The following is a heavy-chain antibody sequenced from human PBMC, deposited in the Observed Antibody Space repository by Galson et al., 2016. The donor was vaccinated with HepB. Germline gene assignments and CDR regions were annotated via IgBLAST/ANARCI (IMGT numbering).Heavy chain of an antibody. CDR1: GFNFNTYG. CDR3: ARVFGGYADF. J-gene: IGHJ4*02. Sequence: SLRLSCAASGFNFNTYGIHWVRQAPGKGLEWVSDISGSGGTPYHADSVKGRFTISRDNSKSTLYLQMNSLRADDTAVYYCARVFGGYADFWGQGTLVTVSS. D-gene: IGHD5-12*01. CDR2: ISGSGGTP. V-gene: IGHV3-23*01.